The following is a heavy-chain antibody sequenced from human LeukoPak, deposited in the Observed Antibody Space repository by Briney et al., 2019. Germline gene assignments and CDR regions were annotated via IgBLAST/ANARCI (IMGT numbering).Heavy chain of an antibody. CDR3: ARVAAAGTVLYDIDY. J-gene: IGHJ4*02. CDR2: ISAYNGNT. D-gene: IGHD6-13*01. Sequence: ASVKVSCKASGYTFTSYGISWVRQAPGQGLEWMGWISAYNGNTNYAQKLQGRVTMTTDTSTSTAYMELRSLRSDDTAVYYCARVAAAGTVLYDIDYWGRGTLVTVSS. V-gene: IGHV1-18*01. CDR1: GYTFTSYG.